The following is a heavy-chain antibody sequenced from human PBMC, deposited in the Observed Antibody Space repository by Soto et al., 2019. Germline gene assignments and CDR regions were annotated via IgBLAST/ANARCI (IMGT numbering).Heavy chain of an antibody. CDR2: ISYDGSNR. CDR3: VRGDPYDAMAL. CDR1: GFTSSNYF. J-gene: IGHJ6*02. V-gene: IGHV3-30*03. Sequence: EPLMESGGGVVQPGRSLRLSCAASGFTSSNYFMHWVRQAPGKGQEGVAAISYDGSNRHYADSVKGPFTISRDKTNNTLFLEMDSLRGVDTAVDSCVRGDPYDAMALCGHCTTVTVSS.